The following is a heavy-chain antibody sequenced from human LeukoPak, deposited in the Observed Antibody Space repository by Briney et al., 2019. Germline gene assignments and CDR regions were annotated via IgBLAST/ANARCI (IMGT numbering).Heavy chain of an antibody. Sequence: ASVKVSCKASGGTFSSYAISWVRQAPGQGLEWMGRIIPILGIANYAQKFQGRVTITADKSTSTAYMELSSLRSEDTAVYYCAGDGPDTRSDYWGQGTLVTVSS. CDR2: IIPILGIA. J-gene: IGHJ4*02. V-gene: IGHV1-69*04. CDR3: AGDGPDTRSDY. D-gene: IGHD2-2*02. CDR1: GGTFSSYA.